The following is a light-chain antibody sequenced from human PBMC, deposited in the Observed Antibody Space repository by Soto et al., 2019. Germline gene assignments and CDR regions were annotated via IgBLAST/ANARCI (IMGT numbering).Light chain of an antibody. J-gene: IGKJ1*01. CDR3: QQYYSRES. V-gene: IGKV1-5*03. Sequence: DIQMTQSPSIVSASVGDTVTITCRASQAVNPWLAWHQQKPGKVPRVLIYKTSDLENGVPSRFSGSGSGTEYPLTISNLQPDDFATYYCQQYYSRESFGQGTKV. CDR1: QAVNPW. CDR2: KTS.